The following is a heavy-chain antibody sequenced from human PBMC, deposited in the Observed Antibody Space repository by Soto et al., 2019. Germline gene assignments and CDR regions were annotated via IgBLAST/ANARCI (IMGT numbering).Heavy chain of an antibody. CDR3: EAARWYGVSFDL. J-gene: IGHJ3*01. D-gene: IGHD6-13*01. V-gene: IGHV1-18*01. CDR2: ISGYNGKT. Sequence: QSPGQGLEWMGWISGYNGKTYYAQNYEVRLTMTTDTTTSTAYMELRSLRSDDTAVYYCEAARWYGVSFDLLGHRTMVPVSS.